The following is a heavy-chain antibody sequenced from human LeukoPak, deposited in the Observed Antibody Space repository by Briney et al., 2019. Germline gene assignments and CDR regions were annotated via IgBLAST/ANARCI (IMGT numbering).Heavy chain of an antibody. CDR3: TLIQGWGSGSYYLDY. V-gene: IGHV3-15*01. CDR1: GFTFRNHW. CDR2: VKSRGAGETT. J-gene: IGHJ4*02. Sequence: GGSLRLSCVASGFTFRNHWMRWVRQVPGKGLEWVGRVKSRGAGETTDYAAPVKGRFTISRDDSKNTLYLQMNSLKTEDTAVYYCTLIQGWGSGSYYLDYWGQGTLVTVSS. D-gene: IGHD3-10*01.